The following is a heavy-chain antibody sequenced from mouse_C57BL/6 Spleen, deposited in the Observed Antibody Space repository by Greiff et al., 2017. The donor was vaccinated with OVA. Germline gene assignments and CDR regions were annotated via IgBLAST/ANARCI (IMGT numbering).Heavy chain of an antibody. V-gene: IGHV5-4*03. J-gene: IGHJ3*01. CDR3: ARTLYYDYDGGFAY. CDR2: ISDGGSYT. D-gene: IGHD2-4*01. CDR1: GFTFSSYA. Sequence: EVKVVESGGGLVKPGGSLKLSCAASGFTFSSYAMSWVRQTPEKRLEWVATISDGGSYTYYPDNVKGRFTISRENAKNNLYLQMSHLKSEDTAMYYCARTLYYDYDGGFAYWGQGTLVTVSA.